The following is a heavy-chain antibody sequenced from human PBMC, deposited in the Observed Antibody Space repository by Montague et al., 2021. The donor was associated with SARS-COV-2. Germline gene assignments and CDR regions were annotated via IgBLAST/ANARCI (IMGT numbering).Heavy chain of an antibody. CDR3: ARRIHGTYYFDY. CDR1: GYRFSSYW. D-gene: IGHD1-14*01. Sequence: QSGAEVKKPGESLKISCKGAGYRFSSYWIGWVRQMSGKGLVWMGIIYPCDSDTRYSPSFQGQVTISADKSITTAYLQWSSLKASDTAMYYCARRIHGTYYFDYWGQGTLVTVSS. J-gene: IGHJ4*02. CDR2: IYPCDSDT. V-gene: IGHV5-51*01.